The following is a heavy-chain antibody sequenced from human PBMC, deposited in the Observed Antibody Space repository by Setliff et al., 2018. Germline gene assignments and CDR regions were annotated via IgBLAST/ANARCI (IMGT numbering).Heavy chain of an antibody. Sequence: GGSLRLSCVASGFIFSSYSMNWVRPAPGKGLEWVSSISSSSSYIYYADSVKGRFTISRDNSKNTLYLQMNSLRAEDTAVYYCAKDGVYSSSWYRALTSRAGFDYWGQGTLVTVSS. J-gene: IGHJ4*02. CDR2: ISSSSSYI. V-gene: IGHV3-21*01. D-gene: IGHD6-13*01. CDR3: AKDGVYSSSWYRALTSRAGFDY. CDR1: GFIFSSYS.